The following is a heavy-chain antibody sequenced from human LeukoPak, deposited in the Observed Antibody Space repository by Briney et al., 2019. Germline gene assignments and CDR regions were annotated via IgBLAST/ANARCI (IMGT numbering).Heavy chain of an antibody. D-gene: IGHD2-15*01. CDR1: DGSISSGGYS. Sequence: SQTLSLTCAVSDGSISSGGYSWSWIRQPPGKGLEWIGYVYHSGSTYYNPSLKSRVTISVDRSKNQFSLKLSSVTAADTAVYYCARGSLGYCSGGSCYLAYYFDYWGQGTLVTVSS. CDR2: VYHSGST. V-gene: IGHV4-30-2*01. CDR3: ARGSLGYCSGGSCYLAYYFDY. J-gene: IGHJ4*02.